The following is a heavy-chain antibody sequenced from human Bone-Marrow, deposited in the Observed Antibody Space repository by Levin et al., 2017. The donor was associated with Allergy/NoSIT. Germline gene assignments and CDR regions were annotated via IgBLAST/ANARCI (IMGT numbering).Heavy chain of an antibody. CDR2: ISYDGSNK. J-gene: IGHJ3*02. D-gene: IGHD3-22*01. Sequence: GESLKISCAASGFTFSSYGMHWVRQAPGKGLEWVAVISYDGSNKYYADSVKGRFTISRDNSKNTLYLQMNSLRAEDTAVYYCAKLSYYDSSGYPRVVHAFDIWGQGTMVTVSS. V-gene: IGHV3-30*18. CDR1: GFTFSSYG. CDR3: AKLSYYDSSGYPRVVHAFDI.